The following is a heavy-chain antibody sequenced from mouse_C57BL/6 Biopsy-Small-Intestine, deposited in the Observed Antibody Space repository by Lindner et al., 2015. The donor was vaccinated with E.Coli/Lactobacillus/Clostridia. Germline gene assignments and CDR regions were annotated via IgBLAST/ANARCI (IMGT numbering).Heavy chain of an antibody. CDR1: GFTFSDYG. CDR3: ARGTGRGFDY. D-gene: IGHD4-1*01. V-gene: IGHV5-17*01. CDR2: ISSGSSTI. Sequence: VQLQESGGGIVKPGGSLKLSCAASGFTFSDYGMHWVRQAPEKGLEWVAYISSGSSTIYYADTVKGRFTISRDNAKNTLFLQMTSLRSEDTAMYYCARGTGRGFDYWGQGTTLTVSS. J-gene: IGHJ2*01.